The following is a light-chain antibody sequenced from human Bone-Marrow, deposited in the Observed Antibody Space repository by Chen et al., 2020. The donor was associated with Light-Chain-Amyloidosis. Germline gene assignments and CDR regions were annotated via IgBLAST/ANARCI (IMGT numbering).Light chain of an antibody. V-gene: IGKV3-20*01. CDR1: QTISSNY. Sequence: EIVLTQSPGTLSLSPGEGANLSCRASQTISSNYLTWYQQKFGQAPRLLIYGSSCRATGIPDRFTGSGSGTDFTLPINRLVPEDFAMYYCQQYGTSPLTFGGGTKVEFK. CDR2: GSS. CDR3: QQYGTSPLT. J-gene: IGKJ4*01.